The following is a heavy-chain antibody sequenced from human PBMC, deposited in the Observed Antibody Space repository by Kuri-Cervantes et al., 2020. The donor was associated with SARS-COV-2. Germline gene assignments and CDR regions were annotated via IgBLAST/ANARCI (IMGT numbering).Heavy chain of an antibody. D-gene: IGHD6-13*01. V-gene: IGHV3-49*04. Sequence: GGSLRLSCKASGFTFGDYTMSWVRQAPGTGLEWVGFIRSKAYRGTTEYAASVKGRFTISRDDSKNTLYLQMNSLKTEDTAVYYCEWGAAGGWVYAFDIWGQGTMVTVSS. J-gene: IGHJ3*02. CDR3: EWGAAGGWVYAFDI. CDR1: GFTFGDYT. CDR2: IRSKAYRGTT.